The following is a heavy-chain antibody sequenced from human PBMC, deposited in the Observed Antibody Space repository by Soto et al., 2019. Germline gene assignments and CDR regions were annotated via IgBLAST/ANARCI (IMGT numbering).Heavy chain of an antibody. CDR3: ARALGYSGYAGMDV. CDR1: GYTFTIYG. Sequence: ASVKVSCKASGYTFTIYGINWVRQAPGQGLEWMGWISPDNGNTNYAQKLQGRVTMTTDTSTSTAYMELRSLRSDDTSVYYCARALGYSGYAGMDVWGQGTTVTVSS. CDR2: ISPDNGNT. D-gene: IGHD5-12*01. J-gene: IGHJ6*02. V-gene: IGHV1-18*01.